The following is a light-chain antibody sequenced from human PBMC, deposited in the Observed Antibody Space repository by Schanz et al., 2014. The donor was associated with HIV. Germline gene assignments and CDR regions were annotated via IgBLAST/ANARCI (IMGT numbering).Light chain of an antibody. J-gene: IGLJ1*01. V-gene: IGLV2-14*03. CDR3: SSYADGGTYV. CDR2: GVS. CDR1: SSDIGAFDY. Sequence: QSALTQPASVSGSPGQSITISCSGTSSDIGAFDYVSWYQQYPGKAPKLIVYGVSDRPSGLSYRFSGSKSGNTASLAISDLQAADEADYYCSSYADGGTYVFGTGTKLTVL.